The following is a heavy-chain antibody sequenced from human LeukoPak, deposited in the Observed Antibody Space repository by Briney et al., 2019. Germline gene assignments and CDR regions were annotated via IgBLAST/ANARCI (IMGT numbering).Heavy chain of an antibody. CDR1: GFTFSDYW. V-gene: IGHV3-74*01. CDR2: VNNDGSST. D-gene: IGHD2-21*01. CDR3: ARGFRIGDAFDI. Sequence: GGSLRLSCAASGFTFSDYWMHWLRQAPGKGLVWVSRVNNDGSSTSYADSVKGRFTISRDNAENMLYLQMSSLRSEDTAVYYCARGFRIGDAFDIWGQGTMVAVSS. J-gene: IGHJ3*02.